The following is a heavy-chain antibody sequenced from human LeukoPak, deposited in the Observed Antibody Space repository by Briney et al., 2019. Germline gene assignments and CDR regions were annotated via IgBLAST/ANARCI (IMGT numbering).Heavy chain of an antibody. J-gene: IGHJ4*02. CDR2: ISFDGSNK. D-gene: IGHD2-2*01. Sequence: PGGSLRLSCAASGFTFSSYAMHWVRQAPGKGLEWVAVISFDGSNKYYADSVKGRFTISGDNSKNTLYLQMNSLRAEDTAVYYCANLLAIHHCSSTSCSPSDYWGQGTLVTVSS. CDR3: ANLLAIHHCSSTSCSPSDY. V-gene: IGHV3-30-3*01. CDR1: GFTFSSYA.